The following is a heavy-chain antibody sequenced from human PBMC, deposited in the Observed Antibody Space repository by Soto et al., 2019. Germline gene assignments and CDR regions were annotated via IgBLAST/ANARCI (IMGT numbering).Heavy chain of an antibody. J-gene: IGHJ1*01. D-gene: IGHD2-15*01. CDR1: GFSVRNNY. CDR3: ARGEPDNVLPRASVPIFPH. Sequence: EVQLEESGGVLVQSGGSLRLSCAASGFSVRNNYMSWVRQAPGKGLAWVSVIYSGGTTFYAESVKDRFTISRDDSKNTGSLQMNSLRGEDTGVYYCARGEPDNVLPRASVPIFPHWGQGTLVTVSS. CDR2: IYSGGTT. V-gene: IGHV3-66*01.